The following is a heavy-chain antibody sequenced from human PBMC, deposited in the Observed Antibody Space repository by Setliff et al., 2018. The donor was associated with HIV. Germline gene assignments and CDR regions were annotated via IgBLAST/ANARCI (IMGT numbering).Heavy chain of an antibody. J-gene: IGHJ3*02. D-gene: IGHD3-22*01. CDR2: IYYSGNT. CDR1: GASIRGHY. V-gene: IGHV4-59*08. Sequence: SETLSLTCSVSGASIRGHYWSWIRQSPGKGLEWIGNIYYSGNTNYNPSFTSRVTISVDTSKNQFSLRVNSLTAADTAVYYCARSLVPSGYYYGRHAFDIWGQGTKVTVSS. CDR3: ARSLVPSGYYYGRHAFDI.